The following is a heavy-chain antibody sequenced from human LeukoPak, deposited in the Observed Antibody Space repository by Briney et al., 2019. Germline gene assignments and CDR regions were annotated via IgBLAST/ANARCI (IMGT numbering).Heavy chain of an antibody. CDR3: AKSRAPTADPDAFDI. V-gene: IGHV3-30*02. CDR1: GFIFSNYG. J-gene: IGHJ3*02. Sequence: GSLRLSCVGSGFIFSNYGIHWVRQAPGRGLEWVAFIKFGGGSEYYADSVKGRFTISRDNAKRSLYLQMNNVRPEDTALYYCAKSRAPTADPDAFDIWGQGTLVTVSS. CDR2: IKFGGGSE. D-gene: IGHD1-1*01.